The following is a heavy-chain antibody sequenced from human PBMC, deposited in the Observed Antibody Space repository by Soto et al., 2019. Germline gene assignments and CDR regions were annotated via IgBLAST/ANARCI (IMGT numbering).Heavy chain of an antibody. J-gene: IGHJ6*02. CDR2: IYYNGRT. CDR1: GGSVSSSSYY. D-gene: IGHD1-26*01. V-gene: IGHV4-39*01. CDR3: GRRPKSGSFHYYGVDV. Sequence: SETLSLTCTVSGGSVSSSSYYWDWIRQSPGKGLEWIGHIYYNGRTYYNPSLKSRVTISVDTSKNQFSLNLSSVTAADTAVYYCGRRPKSGSFHYYGVDVWGRGTTVTVS.